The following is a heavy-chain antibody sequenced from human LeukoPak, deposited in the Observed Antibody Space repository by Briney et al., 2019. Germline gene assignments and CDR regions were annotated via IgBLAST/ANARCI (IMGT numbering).Heavy chain of an antibody. V-gene: IGHV3-23*01. Sequence: GGSLRLSCAGSGFTFSKHGMNWVRQAPGKGLEWVSGISPSGDITYYADSVKGRFTISRDNSKNTVYLEVISLTAEDTAVYYCAKDDAWLQFGEWSQGTLVTVSS. J-gene: IGHJ4*02. CDR2: ISPSGDIT. CDR1: GFTFSKHG. D-gene: IGHD5-24*01. CDR3: AKDDAWLQFGE.